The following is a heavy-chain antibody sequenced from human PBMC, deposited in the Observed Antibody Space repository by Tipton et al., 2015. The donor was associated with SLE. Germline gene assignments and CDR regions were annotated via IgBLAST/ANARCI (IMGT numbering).Heavy chain of an antibody. CDR2: ISYDGSNK. J-gene: IGHJ4*02. CDR1: GFTFSSYG. Sequence: SLRLSCAASGFTFSSYGMHWVRQAPGKGLEWVAVISYDGSNKYYADSVKGRFTISRDNSKNTLYLQMNSLRAEDTAVYYCAREGYYFDYWGQGTLVTVSS. CDR3: AREGYYFDY. V-gene: IGHV3-30*19.